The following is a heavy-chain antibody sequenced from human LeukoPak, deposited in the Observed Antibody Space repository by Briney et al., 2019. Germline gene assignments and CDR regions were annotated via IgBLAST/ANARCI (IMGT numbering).Heavy chain of an antibody. CDR2: ISGSGGGT. J-gene: IGHJ4*02. CDR1: GFIFSSYA. D-gene: IGHD1-26*01. CDR3: AKGGKWDVTPFDY. V-gene: IGHV3-23*01. Sequence: GGSLRLSCAASGFIFSSYAMSWVRQAPGKGLEWVSAISGSGGGTFYADSVKGRFTISRDNSKNTLDLQMNSLRAEDTAVYYCAKGGKWDVTPFDYWGQGTLVTVSS.